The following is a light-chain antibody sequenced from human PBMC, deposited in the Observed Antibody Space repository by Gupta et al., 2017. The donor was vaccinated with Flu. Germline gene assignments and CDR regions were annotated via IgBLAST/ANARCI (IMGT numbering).Light chain of an antibody. V-gene: IGLV3-1*01. Sequence: SGDKLGDKYACWYQQKPGQSPVLVIYQDSKRPSGIPERFSGSNSGNTATLTISGTQAMDEADYYCQAWDSSTNYVFGTGTKVTVL. CDR2: QDS. CDR3: QAWDSSTNYV. J-gene: IGLJ1*01. CDR1: KLGDKY.